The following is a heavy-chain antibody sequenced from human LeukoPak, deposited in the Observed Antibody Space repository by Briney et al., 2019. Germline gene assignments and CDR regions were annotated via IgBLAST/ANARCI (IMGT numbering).Heavy chain of an antibody. CDR3: ARVTTTVRGVIAPFDL. J-gene: IGHJ4*02. CDR1: GFTFSSYS. CDR2: ITSSSDYI. Sequence: GGSLRLSCAASGFTFSSYSLNWVRQAPEKGLEWVSSITSSSDYIYYADSLKGRFTISRDNANDSLYLQMNGLRVGDTAVYSCARVTTTVRGVIAPFDLWGQGTLVIVSS. V-gene: IGHV3-21*01. D-gene: IGHD3-10*01.